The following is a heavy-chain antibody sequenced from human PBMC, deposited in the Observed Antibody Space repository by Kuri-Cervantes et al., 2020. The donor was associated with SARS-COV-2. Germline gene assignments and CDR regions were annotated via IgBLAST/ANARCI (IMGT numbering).Heavy chain of an antibody. V-gene: IGHV4-30-4*08. CDR2: IYYSGST. CDR3: ARGGQLWSNNWFDP. D-gene: IGHD5-18*01. Sequence: SETLSLTCTVSGGSISSGDYYWSWIRQPPGKGLEWIGYIYYSGSTYYNPSLKSRVTISVDTSKNQFSLKLSSVTAADTAVYYCARGGQLWSNNWFDPWGQGTLVTVSS. J-gene: IGHJ5*02. CDR1: GGSISSGDYY.